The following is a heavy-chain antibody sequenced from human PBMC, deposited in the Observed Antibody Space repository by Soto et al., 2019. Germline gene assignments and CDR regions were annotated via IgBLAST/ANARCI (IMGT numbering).Heavy chain of an antibody. CDR2: IYSGGST. V-gene: IGHV3-66*01. Sequence: GGSLRLSCAASGFTVSSNYMSWVRQAPGKGLEWVSVIYSGGSTYYADSVKGRFTISRDNSKNTLYLQMNSLRAEDTAVYYCARSRRFSSSWYLGYAFDIWGQGTMVTVSS. CDR3: ARSRRFSSSWYLGYAFDI. CDR1: GFTVSSNY. J-gene: IGHJ3*02. D-gene: IGHD6-13*01.